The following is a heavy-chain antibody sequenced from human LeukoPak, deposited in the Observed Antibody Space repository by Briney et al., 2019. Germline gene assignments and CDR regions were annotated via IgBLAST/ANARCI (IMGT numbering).Heavy chain of an antibody. D-gene: IGHD1-26*01. V-gene: IGHV4-59*01. J-gene: IGHJ4*02. Sequence: KPSETLSLTCTVSGGSISSYYWSWIRQPPGKGLEWIGYIYYSGSTNYSPSLRSRVTISVDTSKNEFSLKLRSVTAADTAIYYCASPRVGAHYFDYWGQGTLVTVSS. CDR1: GGSISSYY. CDR3: ASPRVGAHYFDY. CDR2: IYYSGST.